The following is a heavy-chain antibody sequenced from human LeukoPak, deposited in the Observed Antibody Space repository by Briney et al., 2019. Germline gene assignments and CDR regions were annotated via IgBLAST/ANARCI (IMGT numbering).Heavy chain of an antibody. D-gene: IGHD3-9*01. CDR3: ARVKETGYYPYYFDY. J-gene: IGHJ4*02. V-gene: IGHV3-11*04. Sequence: GGSLRLSCAASGFTFSDYYMSWIRQAPGKGLEWVSYISSSGSTIYHADSVKGRFTISRDNAKNSLYLQMNSLRAEDTAVYYCARVKETGYYPYYFDYWGQGTLVTVSS. CDR2: ISSSGSTI. CDR1: GFTFSDYY.